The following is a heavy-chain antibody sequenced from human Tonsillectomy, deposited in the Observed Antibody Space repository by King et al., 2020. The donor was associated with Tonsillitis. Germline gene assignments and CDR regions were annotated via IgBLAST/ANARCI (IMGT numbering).Heavy chain of an antibody. V-gene: IGHV3-23*04. CDR2: ISGSGGST. CDR1: EFTFSNYA. Sequence: VQLVESGGGLVQPGVSLRLSCAASEFTFSNYAMNWVRQAPGKGLEWVSAISGSGGSTYYADSVMGRFTISRDNSNNMLYLQMNSLRAEDTALYYCAKDMYSSDWYATFDYWGQGTLVTVSS. D-gene: IGHD6-19*01. J-gene: IGHJ4*02. CDR3: AKDMYSSDWYATFDY.